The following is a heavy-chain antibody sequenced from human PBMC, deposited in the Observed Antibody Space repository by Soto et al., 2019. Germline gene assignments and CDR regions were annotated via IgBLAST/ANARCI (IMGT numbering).Heavy chain of an antibody. CDR3: AKWNGYGDY. CDR2: VSGVRGVT. D-gene: IGHD1-1*01. V-gene: IGHV3-23*01. J-gene: IGHJ4*02. CDR1: GFSFSTYG. Sequence: EVQLLESGGGLVQPGGSLRLSCAVSGFSFSTYGVTWVHQAPGKGLEWVSGVSGVRGVTHYADSVKGRFTITGDNSKNTVYLHMNSLRVEDTAVYYCAKWNGYGDYWGQVTLVTVSS.